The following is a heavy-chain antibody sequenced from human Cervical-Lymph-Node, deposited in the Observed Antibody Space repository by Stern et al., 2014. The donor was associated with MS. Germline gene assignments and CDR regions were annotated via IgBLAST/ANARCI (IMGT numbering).Heavy chain of an antibody. J-gene: IGHJ4*02. CDR2: ISYDGSNK. CDR3: AKDRGLVWYGGLYN. Sequence: VQLVESGGGVVQPGTSLRLSWAASGFSFSHYGMHWVRQAPGKGLEWVAVISYDGSNKRFADSVKGRFTISRDNSKNTLYLQMNSLRPEDTAVYYCAKDRGLVWYGGLYNWGQGILVTVSS. D-gene: IGHD4-23*01. CDR1: GFSFSHYG. V-gene: IGHV3-30*18.